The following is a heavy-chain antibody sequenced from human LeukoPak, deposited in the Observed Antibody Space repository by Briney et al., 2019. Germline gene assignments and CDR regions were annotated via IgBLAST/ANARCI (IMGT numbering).Heavy chain of an antibody. CDR1: GFTVSSNY. J-gene: IGHJ3*02. Sequence: SGGSLRLSCAASGFTVSSNYMSWVRQAPGKGLEWVSVIYSGGSTYYADSVKGRFTISRDNSKNTLYLQMNSLRAEDTAVYYCAKDYDYYDSSGYYTDAFDIWGQGTMVTVSS. V-gene: IGHV3-53*01. CDR2: IYSGGST. D-gene: IGHD3-22*01. CDR3: AKDYDYYDSSGYYTDAFDI.